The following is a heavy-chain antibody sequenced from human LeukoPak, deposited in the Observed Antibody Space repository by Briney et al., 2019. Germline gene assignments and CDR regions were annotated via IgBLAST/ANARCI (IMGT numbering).Heavy chain of an antibody. Sequence: GGSLRLSCAASGFTFDDYAMHWVRQAPGKGLEWVSGISWNSGNIEYADSVKGRFTISRDNAKNSLYLQMNSLRAEDMALYYCAKDIGRLGELSPHFDYWGQGTLVTVSS. CDR3: AKDIGRLGELSPHFDY. CDR2: ISWNSGNI. V-gene: IGHV3-9*03. CDR1: GFTFDDYA. D-gene: IGHD3-16*02. J-gene: IGHJ4*02.